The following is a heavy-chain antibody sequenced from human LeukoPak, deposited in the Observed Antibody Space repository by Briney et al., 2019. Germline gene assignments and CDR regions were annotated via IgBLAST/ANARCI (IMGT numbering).Heavy chain of an antibody. J-gene: IGHJ4*02. CDR3: ARDERTYSSSWSPFDY. CDR1: GGSISSYY. Sequence: SETLSLTCTVSGGSISSYYWSWIRQPAGKGLEWIGHIYTSGSTYYNPSLKSRVTISIATSKNQFSLRLSSLTAADTAVYYCARDERTYSSSWSPFDYWGQGTLVTVSS. D-gene: IGHD6-13*01. V-gene: IGHV4-4*07. CDR2: IYTSGST.